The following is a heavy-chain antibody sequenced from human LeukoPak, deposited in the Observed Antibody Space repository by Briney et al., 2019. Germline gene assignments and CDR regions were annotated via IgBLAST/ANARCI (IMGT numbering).Heavy chain of an antibody. D-gene: IGHD6-19*01. CDR1: GYTFTSYG. CDR3: ARTVAVAGQYYFDY. CDR2: ISAYNGNT. V-gene: IGHV1-18*01. Sequence: ASVTVSFKASGYTFTSYGISWVRQAPGQGLEWMGWISAYNGNTNYAQKLQGRVTMTTDTSTSTDYMELRSLRSDDTAVYYCARTVAVAGQYYFDYWGQGTLVTVSS. J-gene: IGHJ4*02.